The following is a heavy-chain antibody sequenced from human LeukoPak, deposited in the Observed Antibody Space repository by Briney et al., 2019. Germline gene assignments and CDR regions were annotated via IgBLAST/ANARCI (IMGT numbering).Heavy chain of an antibody. Sequence: GGSLRLSCVASGFTFTDYAMSWVRQAPGKGLEWVSSIGGGGFNTHYADSVKGRFTISRDTSTNTLYLEMNSLRADDSALYYCAKDNFGLVPYCFDSWGQGTLVTVSS. CDR1: GFTFTDYA. V-gene: IGHV3-23*01. J-gene: IGHJ4*02. D-gene: IGHD2-21*01. CDR3: AKDNFGLVPYCFDS. CDR2: IGGGGFNT.